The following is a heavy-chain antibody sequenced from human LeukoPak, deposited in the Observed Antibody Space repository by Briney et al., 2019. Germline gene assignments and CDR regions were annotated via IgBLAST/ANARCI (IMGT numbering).Heavy chain of an antibody. J-gene: IGHJ4*02. CDR2: INSDGRST. D-gene: IGHD2-8*02. V-gene: IGHV3-74*01. Sequence: AGGSLRLSCAASGFTVSSNYMSWVRQAPGKGLVWVSRINSDGRSTSFADSVKGRFTISRDNAKNTLYLQMNSLRTEDTAVYYCARDQLYCTGGICYFDYWGQGTLVTVSS. CDR1: GFTVSSNY. CDR3: ARDQLYCTGGICYFDY.